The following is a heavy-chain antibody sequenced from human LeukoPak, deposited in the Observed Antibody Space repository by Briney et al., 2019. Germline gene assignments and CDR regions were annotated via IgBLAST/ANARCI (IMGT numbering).Heavy chain of an antibody. CDR1: GGSFSGYY. CDR3: ARGQGYCSSTSCYYRSRYFDY. Sequence: SETLSLTCAVYGGSFSGYYWSWIRQPPGKGLEWIGEINHSGSTNYNPSLKSRVTISVDTSKNQLSLKLSSVTAADTAVYYCARGQGYCSSTSCYYRSRYFDYWGQGTLVTVSS. V-gene: IGHV4-34*01. CDR2: INHSGST. D-gene: IGHD2-2*01. J-gene: IGHJ4*02.